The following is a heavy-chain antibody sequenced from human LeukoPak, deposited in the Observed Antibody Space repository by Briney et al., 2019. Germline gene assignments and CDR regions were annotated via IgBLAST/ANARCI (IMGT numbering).Heavy chain of an antibody. CDR2: INHSGST. CDR3: ARERPPYYYGSGSYRAFDI. Sequence: PSETLSLTCAVYGGSFSGYYWSWIRQPPGKGLEWIGEINHSGSTNYNPSLKSRVTTSVDTSKNQFSLKLSSVTAADTAVYYCARERPPYYYGSGSYRAFDIWGQGTMVTVSS. V-gene: IGHV4-34*01. CDR1: GGSFSGYY. D-gene: IGHD3-10*01. J-gene: IGHJ3*02.